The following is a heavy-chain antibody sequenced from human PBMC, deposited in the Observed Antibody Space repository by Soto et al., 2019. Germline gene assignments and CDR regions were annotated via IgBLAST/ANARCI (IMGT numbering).Heavy chain of an antibody. CDR3: VKDQAYCGGDCYSNFDWFDP. J-gene: IGHJ5*02. Sequence: PWGSLRLSCSASGFTFSSYAMHWVRQAPGKGLEYVSAISSNGGSTYYADSVKGRFTISRDNSKNTLYLQMSSLRAEDTAVYYCVKDQAYCGGDCYSNFDWFDPWGQGTLVTVSS. V-gene: IGHV3-64D*06. CDR2: ISSNGGST. CDR1: GFTFSSYA. D-gene: IGHD2-21*02.